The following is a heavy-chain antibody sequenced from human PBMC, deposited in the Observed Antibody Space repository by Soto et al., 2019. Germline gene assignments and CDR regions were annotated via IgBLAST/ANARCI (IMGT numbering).Heavy chain of an antibody. CDR1: GFSVATTGVG. J-gene: IGHJ4*02. V-gene: IGHV2-5*01. Sequence: SGPTLVNPTATLTLTCTFSGFSVATTGVGVGWVRQPPGKALEFLAVIYWNDDKRYSPSLRNRLTMTKDASRNQVVLKMTDMDPVDTAQYYCAHIDYTDYLKHPLDDWDQGTSVTVS. CDR3: AHIDYTDYLKHPLDD. D-gene: IGHD4-17*01. CDR2: IYWNDDK.